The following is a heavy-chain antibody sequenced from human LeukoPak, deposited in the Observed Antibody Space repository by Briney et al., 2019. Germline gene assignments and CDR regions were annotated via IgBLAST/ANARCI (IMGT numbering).Heavy chain of an antibody. D-gene: IGHD4-23*01. CDR1: GYTFTGYY. V-gene: IGHV1-2*02. Sequence: ASVKVSCKASGYTFTGYYLHWVRQAPGQGLEWMGWINPNSGGTNYAQKFQGRVTMTRDTSISTAYMELSRLRSDDTAVYYCARDPGDYGGNRFDHWGQGTLVTISS. CDR2: INPNSGGT. J-gene: IGHJ4*02. CDR3: ARDPGDYGGNRFDH.